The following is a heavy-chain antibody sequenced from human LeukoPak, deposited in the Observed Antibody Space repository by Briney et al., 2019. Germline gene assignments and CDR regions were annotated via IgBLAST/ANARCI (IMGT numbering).Heavy chain of an antibody. CDR2: IYYSGST. CDR3: ARRLYGGNFDY. V-gene: IGHV4-39*01. Sequence: NPSETLSLTCTVSGGSISSSSYYWGWIRQPPGKGLEWIGSIYYSGSTYYNPSLKSRVTISVDTSKNQFSLKLSSVTAADTAVYYCARRLYGGNFDYWGQGTLVTVSS. J-gene: IGHJ4*02. D-gene: IGHD4-23*01. CDR1: GGSISSSSYY.